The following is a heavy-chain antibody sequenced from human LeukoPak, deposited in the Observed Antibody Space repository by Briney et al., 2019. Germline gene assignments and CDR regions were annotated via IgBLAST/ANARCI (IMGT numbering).Heavy chain of an antibody. V-gene: IGHV4-59*01. CDR2: IFYTGSN. D-gene: IGHD6-19*01. Sequence: SETLSLTCSVSGGSISSSYWSWIRQAPGKGPEWIGYIFYTGSNDYSPSLKSRVTISVDTSKNQFSLRVNSVTAADTTVYYCARAIYSRAWYASDIWGQGTVVTVSA. J-gene: IGHJ3*02. CDR1: GGSISSSY. CDR3: ARAIYSRAWYASDI.